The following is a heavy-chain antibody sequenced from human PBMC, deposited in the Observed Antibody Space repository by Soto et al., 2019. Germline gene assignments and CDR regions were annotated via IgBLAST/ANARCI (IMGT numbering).Heavy chain of an antibody. J-gene: IGHJ5*02. D-gene: IGHD4-17*01. CDR1: GFTFSSYS. Sequence: GGSLRLSCAASGFTFSSYSMNWVRQAPGKGLEWVSSISSSSSYIYYADSVKGRFTISRDNAKNSLYLQMNSLRAEDTAVYYCARDYGDYSNWFDPWGQGTLVTVSS. CDR2: ISSSSSYI. V-gene: IGHV3-21*01. CDR3: ARDYGDYSNWFDP.